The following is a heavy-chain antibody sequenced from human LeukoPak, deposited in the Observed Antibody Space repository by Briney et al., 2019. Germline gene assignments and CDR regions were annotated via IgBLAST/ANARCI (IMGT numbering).Heavy chain of an antibody. D-gene: IGHD5-24*01. CDR3: ARNFRDGYNNSFDY. J-gene: IGHJ4*02. CDR2: ISSSSSTI. CDR1: GFTFSSYS. Sequence: QSGGSLRLSCAASGFTFSSYSMNWVRQAPGKGLEWVSYISSSSSTIYYADSVKGRFTISRDNSKNTLYLQMNSLRAEDTAVYYCARNFRDGYNNSFDYWGQGTLVTVSS. V-gene: IGHV3-48*01.